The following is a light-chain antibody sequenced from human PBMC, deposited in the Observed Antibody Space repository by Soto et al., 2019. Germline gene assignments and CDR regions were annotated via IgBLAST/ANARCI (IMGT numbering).Light chain of an antibody. CDR3: AAWDDSLNGFV. J-gene: IGLJ1*01. CDR1: SSNIGSNT. Sequence: LTQPPSASGTPGQRVTISCSGSSSNIGSNTVNWYQQLPGTAPKVLFYSDNQRPSGVPDRFSASKSGTSASLAISGLQSEDEADYYCAAWDDSLNGFVFGTGTKVTVL. CDR2: SDN. V-gene: IGLV1-44*01.